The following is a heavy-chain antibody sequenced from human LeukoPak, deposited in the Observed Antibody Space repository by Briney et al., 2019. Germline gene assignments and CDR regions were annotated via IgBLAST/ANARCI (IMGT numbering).Heavy chain of an antibody. J-gene: IGHJ4*02. V-gene: IGHV3-33*01. CDR1: GFTFSSYG. D-gene: IGHD5-24*01. Sequence: GGSLRLSCAASGFTFSSYGMHWVRQAPGKGLEWVAVIWYDGSNKYYADSVKGRFTISRDNSKNSLYLQMNSLRAEDTAVYYCARGLEEMATIFDYWGQGTLVTVSS. CDR3: ARGLEEMATIFDY. CDR2: IWYDGSNK.